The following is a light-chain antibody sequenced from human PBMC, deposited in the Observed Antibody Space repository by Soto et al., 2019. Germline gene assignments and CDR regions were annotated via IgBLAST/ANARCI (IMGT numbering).Light chain of an antibody. V-gene: IGKV3-15*01. CDR3: QQYNNWPPWT. CDR2: DAS. J-gene: IGKJ1*01. Sequence: IFFTQSPGTLSFSPVERATLSCMASQSVSSSYLAWYQQKAGQAPRLLIYDASTRATGIPARFSGSGSGTEFTLTISSLQSEDFAVYFCQQYNNWPPWTFGQGTKVDIK. CDR1: QSVSSSY.